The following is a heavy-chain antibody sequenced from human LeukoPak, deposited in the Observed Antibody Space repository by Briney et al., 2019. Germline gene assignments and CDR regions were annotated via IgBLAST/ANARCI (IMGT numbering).Heavy chain of an antibody. CDR1: GGSFSGYY. Sequence: SETLSLTCAVYGGSFSGYYWSRIRQPPGKGLEWIGEFNHSGGTNYNPSLKSRVTISVDTSKNQFSLKLSSVTAANTAVYYCASELSQRDYWGQGTLVTVSS. CDR3: ASELSQRDY. J-gene: IGHJ4*02. CDR2: FNHSGGT. V-gene: IGHV4-34*01. D-gene: IGHD1-26*01.